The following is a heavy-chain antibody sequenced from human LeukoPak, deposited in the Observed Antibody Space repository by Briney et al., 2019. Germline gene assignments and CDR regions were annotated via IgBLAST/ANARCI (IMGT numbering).Heavy chain of an antibody. CDR3: ARGPQKYYDILTGYFDIWFDP. CDR1: GYTFTSYY. CDR2: INPSGGST. D-gene: IGHD3-9*01. V-gene: IGHV1-46*01. J-gene: IGHJ5*02. Sequence: ASVKVSCKASGYTFTSYYMHWVRQAPGQGLEWMGIINPSGGSTSYAQKFQGRVTMTRNTAISTAYMELSSLRSEDTAVYYCARGPQKYYDILTGYFDIWFDPWGQGTLVTVSP.